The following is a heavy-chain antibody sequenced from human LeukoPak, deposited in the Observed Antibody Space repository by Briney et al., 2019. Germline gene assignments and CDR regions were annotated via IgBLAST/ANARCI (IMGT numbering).Heavy chain of an antibody. J-gene: IGHJ4*02. CDR2: ISAYNGNT. CDR3: AITRIAASAGIFDD. V-gene: IGHV1-18*01. CDR1: GYTFTSYG. Sequence: ASVKVSCKASGYTFTSYGISWARQAPGQGLEWMGWISAYNGNTNYAQKLQGRVTMTTDTSTSTAYMELRSLRSDDTAVYYCAITRIAASAGIFDDWGQGTLVTVSS. D-gene: IGHD6-13*01.